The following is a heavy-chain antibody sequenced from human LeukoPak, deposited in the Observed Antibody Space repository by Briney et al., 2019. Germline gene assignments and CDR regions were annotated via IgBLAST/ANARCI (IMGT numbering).Heavy chain of an antibody. J-gene: IGHJ6*02. CDR1: GGSFSDFN. Sequence: SETLSLTCAVYGGSFSDFNWTWIRQPPGKGLEWIGYIYYSGSTNYNPSLKSRVTISVDTSKNQFSLKLSSVTAADTAVYYCAREPDYGDYDYYYGMDVWGQGTTVTVSS. D-gene: IGHD4-17*01. CDR3: AREPDYGDYDYYYGMDV. CDR2: IYYSGST. V-gene: IGHV4-59*01.